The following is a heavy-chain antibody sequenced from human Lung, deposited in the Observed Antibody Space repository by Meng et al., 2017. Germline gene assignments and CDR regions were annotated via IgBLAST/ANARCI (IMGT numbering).Heavy chain of an antibody. D-gene: IGHD3-10*01. J-gene: IGHJ4*02. CDR1: GFSFGENW. CDR3: ATSMGRGGNDY. Sequence: GGSLRLSCADSGFSFGENWMSWVRQAPGKGLECVANMNQDGGEKYYVDSVKGRFTISRDNARNSMYLQMSSLSAEDTAIYYCATSMGRGGNDYWGQGTLVTVSS. CDR2: MNQDGGEK. V-gene: IGHV3-7*01.